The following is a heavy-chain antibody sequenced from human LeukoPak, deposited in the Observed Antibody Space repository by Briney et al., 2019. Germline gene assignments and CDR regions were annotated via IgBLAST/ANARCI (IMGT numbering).Heavy chain of an antibody. J-gene: IGHJ4*02. CDR2: INPNSGGT. Sequence: ASVKVSCKASGYTFTGYYMHWVRQAPGQGLEWMGWINPNSGGTNYAQKFQGRVTITRNTSISTAYMELSSLRSEDTAVYYCARRVYQDVWGQGTLVTVSS. D-gene: IGHD6-6*01. CDR1: GYTFTGYY. CDR3: ARRVYQDV. V-gene: IGHV1-2*02.